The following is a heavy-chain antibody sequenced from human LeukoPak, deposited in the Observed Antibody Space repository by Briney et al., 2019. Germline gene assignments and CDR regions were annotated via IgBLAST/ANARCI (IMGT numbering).Heavy chain of an antibody. CDR2: FYSGGNT. Sequence: GGSLRLSCAASGFTVSSHFMNWVRQAPGKGLEWVSVFYSGGNTYYADSGKGRFTISRDNFENTLYLQMNSLSADDTAVYYCARGVHYYTAFDIWGQGTMVAVSS. D-gene: IGHD3-22*01. CDR3: ARGVHYYTAFDI. CDR1: GFTVSSHF. V-gene: IGHV3-53*05. J-gene: IGHJ3*02.